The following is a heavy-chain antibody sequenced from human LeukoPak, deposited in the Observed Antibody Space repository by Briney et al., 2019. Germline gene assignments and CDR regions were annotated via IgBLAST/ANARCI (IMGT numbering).Heavy chain of an antibody. D-gene: IGHD3-10*01. CDR3: ARDPTAGYYYGSGSYWVY. V-gene: IGHV1-2*02. Sequence: ASVKVSCKASGYTFTGYYMHWVRQAPGQGLEWMGWINPNSGGTNYAQKFQGRVTTTRDTSISTAYMELSRLRSDDTAVYYCARDPTAGYYYGSGSYWVYWGQGTLVTVSS. J-gene: IGHJ4*02. CDR1: GYTFTGYY. CDR2: INPNSGGT.